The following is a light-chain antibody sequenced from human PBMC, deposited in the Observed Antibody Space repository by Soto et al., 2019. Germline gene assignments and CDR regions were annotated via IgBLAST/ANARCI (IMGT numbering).Light chain of an antibody. CDR2: LEGSGSY. CDR3: ETWDSNPWV. V-gene: IGLV4-60*02. CDR1: SGHSSYI. J-gene: IGLJ3*02. Sequence: QSVLTQSSSASASLGSSVKLTCTLSSGHSSYIIAWHQQQPGKAPRYLMKLEGSGSYNKGSGVPDRFSGSSSGADRYLTISNLHFEDEADYYCETWDSNPWVFGGGTKLTVL.